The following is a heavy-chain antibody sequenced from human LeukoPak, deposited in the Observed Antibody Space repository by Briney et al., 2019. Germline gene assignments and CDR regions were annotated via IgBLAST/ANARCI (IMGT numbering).Heavy chain of an antibody. V-gene: IGHV3-23*01. Sequence: PGGSLRLSCAASGFTFSSYAMSWVRQAPGKGLEWVSAISGSGGSTYYADSVKGRFTISRDNSKNTLYLQMNSLRAEDTAVYYCAKKGELLWFGEPFDYWGQGTLVTVSS. J-gene: IGHJ4*02. CDR1: GFTFSSYA. CDR2: ISGSGGST. CDR3: AKKGELLWFGEPFDY. D-gene: IGHD3-10*01.